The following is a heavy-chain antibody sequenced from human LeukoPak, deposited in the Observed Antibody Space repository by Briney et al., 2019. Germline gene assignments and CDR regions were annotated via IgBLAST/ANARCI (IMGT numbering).Heavy chain of an antibody. CDR3: ASLLDYDILTGPDNYSDY. CDR2: INHSGST. J-gene: IGHJ4*02. Sequence: PSETLSLTCAVYGGSFSGYYWSWIRQPPGKGLEWIGEINHSGSTNCNASLKSRVTISVDTSKNQFSLKLSSVTAADTAVYYCASLLDYDILTGPDNYSDYWGQGTLVTVSS. CDR1: GGSFSGYY. D-gene: IGHD3-9*01. V-gene: IGHV4-34*01.